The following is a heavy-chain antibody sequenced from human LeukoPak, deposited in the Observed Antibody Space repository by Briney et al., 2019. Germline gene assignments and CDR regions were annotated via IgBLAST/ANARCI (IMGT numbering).Heavy chain of an antibody. V-gene: IGHV3-53*01. CDR3: ARRAGEYSHPYDY. D-gene: IGHD2-15*01. Sequence: GGSLRLSCKVSGFTVSTNSWSWVRQAPGKGLEGVPFISSGGNTDHSDSVKGRFTISRDNSKNTLYLQMNSLRAEDTAIYYCARRAGEYSHPYDYWGQGTLVTVSS. CDR2: ISSGGNT. J-gene: IGHJ4*02. CDR1: GFTVSTNS.